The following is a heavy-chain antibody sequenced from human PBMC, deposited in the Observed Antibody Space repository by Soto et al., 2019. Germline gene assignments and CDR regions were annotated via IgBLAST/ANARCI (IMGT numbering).Heavy chain of an antibody. Sequence: QVQLVESGGGLVKPGGSLRLSCAASGVTFSDHYMSWIRQAPGKGLEWVSYISSTSMFISYADSVKGRFTISRDNAKNSLYLQMNSLRAEDTAVYYCARTIAAAVNFDYWGQGTLVTVSS. CDR2: ISSTSMFI. D-gene: IGHD6-13*01. J-gene: IGHJ4*02. V-gene: IGHV3-11*06. CDR3: ARTIAAAVNFDY. CDR1: GVTFSDHY.